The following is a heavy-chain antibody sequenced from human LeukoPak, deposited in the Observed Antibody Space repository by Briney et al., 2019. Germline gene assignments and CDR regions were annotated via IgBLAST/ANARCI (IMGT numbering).Heavy chain of an antibody. Sequence: GGSLRLSCAAPGFSVSRNYITWVRQAPGKGLEWVSVIYSSGTTSYADSVKGRFTISRDNSKNTLYLQMNSLRAEDTAVYYCAKEGSSGTYYYYGMDVWGQGTTVTVSS. CDR1: GFSVSRNY. CDR2: IYSSGTT. J-gene: IGHJ6*02. V-gene: IGHV3-53*01. D-gene: IGHD6-19*01. CDR3: AKEGSSGTYYYYGMDV.